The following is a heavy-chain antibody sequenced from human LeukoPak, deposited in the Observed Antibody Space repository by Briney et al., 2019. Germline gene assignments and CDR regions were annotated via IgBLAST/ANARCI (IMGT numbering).Heavy chain of an antibody. CDR2: IYHTGTT. Sequence: SETLSLTCTVSGGLISRIEYYWSWIRQSPVKGLEWLGHIYHTGTTLYSPHLNNRLTVSVDSSRNQFSLTLNSVTAADTAVYYCASVSVWELATHPGGSFDYWGRGILVTVSS. D-gene: IGHD1-26*01. V-gene: IGHV4-30-4*01. J-gene: IGHJ4*02. CDR3: ASVSVWELATHPGGSFDY. CDR1: GGLISRIEYY.